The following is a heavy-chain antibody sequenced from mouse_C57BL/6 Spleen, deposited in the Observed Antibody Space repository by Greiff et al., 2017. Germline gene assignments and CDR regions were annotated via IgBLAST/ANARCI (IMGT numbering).Heavy chain of an antibody. CDR2: ILPGSGST. CDR1: GYTFTGYW. Sequence: QVQLKQSGAELMKPGASVKLSCKATGYTFTGYWIEWVKQRPGQGLEWIGEILPGSGSTKYNEKFKGKATFTADTSSNTAYMQLSSLTTEDSAIYYCSNEGTTVVAFSWYFDVWGTGTTLTVSS. D-gene: IGHD1-1*01. J-gene: IGHJ1*03. CDR3: SNEGTTVVAFSWYFDV. V-gene: IGHV1-9*01.